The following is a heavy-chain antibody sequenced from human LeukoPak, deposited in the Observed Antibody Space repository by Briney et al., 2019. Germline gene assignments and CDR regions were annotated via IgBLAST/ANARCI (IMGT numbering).Heavy chain of an antibody. CDR2: INHSGST. CDR3: ARGLPTVDI. Sequence: SETLSLTCAVYGGSFSGYYWSWIRQPPGKGLEWIGEINHSGSTNYNPSLKSRVTISVDTSKNQFSLKLSSVTAADTAVYYCARGLPTVDIWGQGTMVTVSS. CDR1: GGSFSGYY. V-gene: IGHV4-34*01. D-gene: IGHD4-17*01. J-gene: IGHJ3*02.